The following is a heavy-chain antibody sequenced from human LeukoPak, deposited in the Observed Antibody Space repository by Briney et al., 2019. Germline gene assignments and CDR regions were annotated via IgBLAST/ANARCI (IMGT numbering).Heavy chain of an antibody. CDR2: IQYDGSNK. V-gene: IGHV3-30*02. D-gene: IGHD3-3*01. Sequence: PGGSLRLSCAVSGFTFSRFSMHWVRQTPGKGLEWVAFIQYDGSNKYYADSVRGRFTISRDNSKNTLFLQMSSLRPEDTAVYYCAKVLRSESHDESFDPWGQGTLVTVSS. CDR1: GFTFSRFS. CDR3: AKVLRSESHDESFDP. J-gene: IGHJ5*02.